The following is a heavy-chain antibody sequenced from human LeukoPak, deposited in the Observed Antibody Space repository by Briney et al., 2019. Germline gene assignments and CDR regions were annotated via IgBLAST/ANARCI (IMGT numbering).Heavy chain of an antibody. CDR3: ARDTQNYFDY. Sequence: GGSLRLSCAASGFTFSNYAMSWVRQAPGKGLEWVSSISSSSSYIYYADSVKGRFTISRDNAKNSLYLQMNSLRAEDTAVYYCARDTQNYFDYWGQGTLVTVSS. V-gene: IGHV3-21*01. CDR1: GFTFSNYA. J-gene: IGHJ4*02. CDR2: ISSSSSYI.